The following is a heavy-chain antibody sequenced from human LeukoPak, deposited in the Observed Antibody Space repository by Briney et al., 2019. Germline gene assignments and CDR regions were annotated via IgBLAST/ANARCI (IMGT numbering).Heavy chain of an antibody. J-gene: IGHJ2*01. D-gene: IGHD3-9*01. CDR3: ARVRYDILTGYHDWYFDL. CDR2: INHSGST. V-gene: IGHV4-34*01. Sequence: SETLSLTCAVYGGSFSGYYWSWLRQPPGKGLEWIGEINHSGSTNYNPSLKSRVTISVDTSKNHFSLKLSSVTAADTAVYYCARVRYDILTGYHDWYFDLWGRGTLVTVSS. CDR1: GGSFSGYY.